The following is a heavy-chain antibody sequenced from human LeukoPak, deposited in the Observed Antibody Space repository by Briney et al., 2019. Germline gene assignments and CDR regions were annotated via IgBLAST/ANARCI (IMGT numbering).Heavy chain of an antibody. CDR3: ARDSSAAAFWFDP. D-gene: IGHD6-13*01. J-gene: IGHJ5*02. V-gene: IGHV1-69*05. CDR2: IIPNFGTP. CDR1: GGTFSSYT. Sequence: ASVKVSCKASGGTFSSYTISWVRQAPGQGLEWMGGIIPNFGTPNYAQKLQGRVTMTRDMSTSTVYMELSSLRSEDTAVYYCARDSSAAAFWFDPWGQGTLVTVSS.